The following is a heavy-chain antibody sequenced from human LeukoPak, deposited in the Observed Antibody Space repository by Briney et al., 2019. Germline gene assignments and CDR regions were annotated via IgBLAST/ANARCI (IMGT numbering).Heavy chain of an antibody. CDR3: ARYYDTLSYMDV. D-gene: IGHD3-9*01. CDR2: IFYSGRT. CDR1: NDAIISGHHY. V-gene: IGHV4-30-4*08. Sequence: SETLSLTCTVSNDAIISGHHYWSWIRQSPGKGLEWIGYIFYSGRTSYTPSLNSRLAMSIDTSANQFSVNLSSVTVADTAVYFCARYYDTLSYMDVWGKGTTVTVSS. J-gene: IGHJ6*03.